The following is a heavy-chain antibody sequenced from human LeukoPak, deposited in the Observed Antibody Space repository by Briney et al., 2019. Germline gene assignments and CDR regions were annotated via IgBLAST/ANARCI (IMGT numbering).Heavy chain of an antibody. J-gene: IGHJ4*02. CDR2: INPNSGGT. CDR1: GYTFTFYY. CDR3: AREAGDGSGSYDY. Sequence: ASVKVSCKASGYTFTFYYIHWLRQAPGQGLEWVGRINPNSGGTNYAQEFQGRVTMTWGTSITTAYMELSRLRSDDTAMYYCAREAGDGSGSYDYWGQGTLVTVSS. V-gene: IGHV1-2*06. D-gene: IGHD3-10*01.